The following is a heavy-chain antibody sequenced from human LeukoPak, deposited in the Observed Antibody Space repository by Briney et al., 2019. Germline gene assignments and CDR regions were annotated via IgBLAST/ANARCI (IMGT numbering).Heavy chain of an antibody. CDR1: GYTFTGYY. V-gene: IGHV1-2*04. CDR2: INPNSGGT. J-gene: IGHJ4*02. D-gene: IGHD5-18*01. Sequence: GASVKVSCKASGYTFTGYYMHWVRQAPGQGLEWMGWINPNSGGTNYAQKFQGWVTMTRDTSISKAYMELSRLKSDDTAVYYCARGSKRSYGEFDYWGQGTLVTVSS. CDR3: ARGSKRSYGEFDY.